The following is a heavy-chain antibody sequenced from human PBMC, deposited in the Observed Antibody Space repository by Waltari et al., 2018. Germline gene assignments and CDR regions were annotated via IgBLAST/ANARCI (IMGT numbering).Heavy chain of an antibody. D-gene: IGHD3-22*01. J-gene: IGHJ4*02. Sequence: QVQLVQSGAEVKKPGASVKVSCKASGYTFTGYYMHWVRQAPGQGLEWMGRINPNSGGTNYAQKFQGRVTMTRDTSISTAYMELSRLRSDYTAVYYCARDSGLNYYDSSGYFNYWGQGTLVTVSS. CDR3: ARDSGLNYYDSSGYFNY. CDR2: INPNSGGT. CDR1: GYTFTGYY. V-gene: IGHV1-2*06.